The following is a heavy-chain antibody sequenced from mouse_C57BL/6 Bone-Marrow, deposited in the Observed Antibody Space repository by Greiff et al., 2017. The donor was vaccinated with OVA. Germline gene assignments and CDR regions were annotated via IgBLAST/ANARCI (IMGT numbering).Heavy chain of an antibody. V-gene: IGHV5-4*01. J-gene: IGHJ2*01. Sequence: EVMLVESGGGLVKPGGSLKLSCAASGFTFSSYAMSWVRQTPEKRLEWVATISDGGSYTYYPDNVQGRFTISRDNAKNNLYLQMSHLKSEDTAMYYCARDGDEGFDYWGQGTTLTGSS. CDR3: ARDGDEGFDY. CDR1: GFTFSSYA. CDR2: ISDGGSYT. D-gene: IGHD3-3*01.